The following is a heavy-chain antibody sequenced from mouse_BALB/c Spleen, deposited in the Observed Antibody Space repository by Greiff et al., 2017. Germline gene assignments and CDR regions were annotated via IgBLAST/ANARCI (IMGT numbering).Heavy chain of an antibody. J-gene: IGHJ4*01. CDR2: INPYNDGT. V-gene: IGHV1-14*01. CDR1: GYTFTSYV. D-gene: IGHD2-3*01. Sequence: VQLKESGPELVKPGASVKMSCKASGYTFTSYVMHWVKQKPGQGLEWIGYINPYNDGTKYNEKFKGKATLTSDKSSSTAYMELSSLTSEDSAVYYCARGDGYYAMDYWGQGTSVTVSS. CDR3: ARGDGYYAMDY.